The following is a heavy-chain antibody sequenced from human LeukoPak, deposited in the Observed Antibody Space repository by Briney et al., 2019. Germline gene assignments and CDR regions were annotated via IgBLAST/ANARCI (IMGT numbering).Heavy chain of an antibody. CDR1: GGTFSSYA. CDR3: ARDFDVEMATIDAFDI. Sequence: SVKVSCKASGGTFSSYAISWVRQAPGQGLEWMGGIIPIFGTANYAQKFQGRVTITADESTSTAYMELSSLRSEDTAVYYCARDFDVEMATIDAFDIWGQGTMVTVSS. V-gene: IGHV1-69*13. D-gene: IGHD5-24*01. J-gene: IGHJ3*02. CDR2: IIPIFGTA.